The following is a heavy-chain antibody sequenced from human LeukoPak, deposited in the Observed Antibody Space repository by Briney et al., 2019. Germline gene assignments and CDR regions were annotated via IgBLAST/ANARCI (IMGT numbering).Heavy chain of an antibody. CDR2: ISAYNGNT. J-gene: IGHJ4*02. V-gene: IGHV1-18*03. Sequence: ASVKVSCKASGYTFTSYGISWVRQAPGQGLEWMGWISAYNGNTNYAQKLQGRVTMTTDTSTSTAYMKLRSLRSDDMAVYYCARGHSSSWYPLPFDYWGQGTLVTVSS. CDR1: GYTFTSYG. D-gene: IGHD6-13*01. CDR3: ARGHSSSWYPLPFDY.